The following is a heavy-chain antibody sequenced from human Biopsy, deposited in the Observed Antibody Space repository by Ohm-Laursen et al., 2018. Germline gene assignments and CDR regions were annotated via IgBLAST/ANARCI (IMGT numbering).Heavy chain of an antibody. CDR1: GGSFSGYY. CDR3: ARGDYFDSNGYFWFDP. V-gene: IGHV4-34*09. Sequence: PSDTLSLTCGVYGGSFSGYYCSWIRQPPGKGLEWIGYIFNSANTYYNPSLKNLITISGDTSKNQFSLKLNSVTAADTAVYYCARGDYFDSNGYFWFDPWGQGTLVTVSS. J-gene: IGHJ5*02. CDR2: IFNSANT. D-gene: IGHD3-22*01.